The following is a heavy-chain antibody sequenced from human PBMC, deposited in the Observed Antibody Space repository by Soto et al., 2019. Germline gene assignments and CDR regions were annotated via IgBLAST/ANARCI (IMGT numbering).Heavy chain of an antibody. J-gene: IGHJ4*02. CDR1: GFTFSSYS. CDR3: ARELRSLRYFDWLSLGG. CDR2: ISSSSSYI. V-gene: IGHV3-21*01. Sequence: EVQLVESGGGLVKPGGSLRLSCAASGFTFSSYSMNWVRQAPGKGLEWVSSISSSSSYIYYADSVKGRFTISRDNAKNSLYLQMNSRRAEDTAVYYCARELRSLRYFDWLSLGGWGQGTLVTVSS. D-gene: IGHD3-9*01.